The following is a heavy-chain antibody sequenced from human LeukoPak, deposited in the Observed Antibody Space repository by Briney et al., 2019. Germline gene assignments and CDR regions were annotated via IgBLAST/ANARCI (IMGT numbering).Heavy chain of an antibody. CDR2: INHSRNT. J-gene: IGHJ4*02. D-gene: IGHD3-3*01. Sequence: SETLSLTCAVYGGSFSGYYWSWIRQPPGKGLEWIGEINHSRNTNYNPSLKSRVTVSVDTSKNQFSLKVSSVTAADTAVYYCARARRDSGYYNVDYWGQGALVTVSS. CDR3: ARARRDSGYYNVDY. V-gene: IGHV4-34*01. CDR1: GGSFSGYY.